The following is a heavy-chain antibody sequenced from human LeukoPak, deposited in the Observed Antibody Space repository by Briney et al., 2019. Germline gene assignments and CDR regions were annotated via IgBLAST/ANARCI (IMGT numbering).Heavy chain of an antibody. D-gene: IGHD2-2*02. Sequence: GASVKVSCKASGYTFTGYYMHWVRQAPGQGLEWMGIINPSGGSTSYAQKFQGRVTMTRDTSTSTVYMELSSLRSEDTAVYYCASVYCSSTSCYTGSFDYWGQGTLVTVSS. CDR2: INPSGGST. CDR3: ASVYCSSTSCYTGSFDY. CDR1: GYTFTGYY. J-gene: IGHJ4*02. V-gene: IGHV1-46*01.